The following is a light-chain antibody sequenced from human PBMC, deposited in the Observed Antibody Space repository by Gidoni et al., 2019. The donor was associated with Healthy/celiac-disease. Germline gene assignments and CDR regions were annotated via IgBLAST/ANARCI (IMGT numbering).Light chain of an antibody. CDR2: AAS. Sequence: DTQMTMSPAPLSASVGDRATITCRASQGISNYLAWYQQKPGKVPKLLIYAASTLHSGVPSRFSGSGSGTDFTLTISSLQPEDVATDYCQKYNSAPLFTFGPGTKVDIK. J-gene: IGKJ3*01. CDR3: QKYNSAPLFT. CDR1: QGISNY. V-gene: IGKV1-27*01.